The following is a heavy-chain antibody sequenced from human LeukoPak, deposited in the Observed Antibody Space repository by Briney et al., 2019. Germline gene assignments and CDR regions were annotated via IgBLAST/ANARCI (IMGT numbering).Heavy chain of an antibody. CDR2: ISGAGGTT. J-gene: IGHJ3*02. CDR3: ARDPNGDYIGAFEI. CDR1: GFTFSSYA. D-gene: IGHD4-17*01. V-gene: IGHV3-23*01. Sequence: GGSLRLSCAASGFTFSSYAMMWLHQAPGKGLEWVSAISGAGGTTLYADSVKGRFTISRDNSKNTLYLQMTSLRVEDTAVYYCARDPNGDYIGAFEIWGQGTMVTVSS.